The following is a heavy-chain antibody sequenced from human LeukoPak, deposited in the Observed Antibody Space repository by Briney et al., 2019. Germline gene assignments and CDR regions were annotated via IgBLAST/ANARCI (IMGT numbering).Heavy chain of an antibody. J-gene: IGHJ4*02. D-gene: IGHD6-6*01. CDR1: GFTFSSYA. Sequence: GRSLRLSCAASGFTFSSYAMHWVRQAPGKGLEWVAVISYDGSNKYYADSVKGRFTISRDNSKNTLYLQMNSLRAEDTAVYYCAKDRGIASRRGVMDWGQGTLVTVSS. CDR3: AKDRGIASRRGVMD. CDR2: ISYDGSNK. V-gene: IGHV3-30*04.